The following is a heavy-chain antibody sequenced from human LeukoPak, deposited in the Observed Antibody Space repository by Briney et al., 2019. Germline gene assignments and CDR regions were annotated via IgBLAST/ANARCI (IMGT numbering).Heavy chain of an antibody. V-gene: IGHV3-23*01. Sequence: GGSLRLSCAASGFTFSSYAMSWVRQAPGKGLEWVSAISGSGGSTDCADSVKGRLTISRDNSKNTLYLQMNSLRAEDTAVYYCARSADSSGFPYYWGQGTLVTVSS. J-gene: IGHJ4*02. CDR1: GFTFSSYA. D-gene: IGHD3-22*01. CDR2: ISGSGGST. CDR3: ARSADSSGFPYY.